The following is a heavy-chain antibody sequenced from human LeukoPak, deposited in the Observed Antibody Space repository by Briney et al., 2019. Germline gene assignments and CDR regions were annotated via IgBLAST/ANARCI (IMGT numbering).Heavy chain of an antibody. CDR2: IWYDGSNK. Sequence: GRSLRLSCAASGFTFSSYGMHWVRQAPGKGLEWGAVIWYDGSNKYYADSVKGRFTISRDNSKNTLYLQMNSLRAEDTAVYYCARDGHCSSTSCPRNLHDGMDVWGKGTTVTVSS. V-gene: IGHV3-33*01. CDR1: GFTFSSYG. J-gene: IGHJ6*04. D-gene: IGHD2-2*01. CDR3: ARDGHCSSTSCPRNLHDGMDV.